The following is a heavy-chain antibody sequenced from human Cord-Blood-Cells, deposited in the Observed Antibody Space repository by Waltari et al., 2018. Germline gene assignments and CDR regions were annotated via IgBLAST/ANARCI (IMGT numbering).Heavy chain of an antibody. CDR2: IRSKAYGGTT. D-gene: IGHD3-3*01. V-gene: IGHV3-49*04. CDR3: TRGGDFWSGYFDY. Sequence: EVQLVESGGGLVQPGRSLRLSCTASGFTLGDYAMSWVRQAPGKGLEWVGFIRSKAYGGTTEYAASVKGRFTISRDDSKSIAYLQMNSLKTEDTAVYYCTRGGDFWSGYFDYWGQGTLVTVSS. CDR1: GFTLGDYA. J-gene: IGHJ4*02.